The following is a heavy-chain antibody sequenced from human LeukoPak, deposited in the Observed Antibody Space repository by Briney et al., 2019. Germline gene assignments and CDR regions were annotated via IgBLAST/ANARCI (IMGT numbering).Heavy chain of an antibody. D-gene: IGHD6-19*01. CDR1: GYTFTGYY. Sequence: ASVKVSCKASGYTFTGYYMHWVRHAPGQGLEWMGWINCNSGGTNYGQKFQGRVTMTRDTSISTAYMELSRLRSDDTAVYYCARRVPRYSSGWDLDYWGQGTLVTVSS. V-gene: IGHV1-2*02. CDR3: ARRVPRYSSGWDLDY. J-gene: IGHJ4*02. CDR2: INCNSGGT.